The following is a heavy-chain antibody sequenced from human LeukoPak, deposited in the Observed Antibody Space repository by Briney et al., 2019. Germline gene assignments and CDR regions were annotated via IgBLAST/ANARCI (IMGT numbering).Heavy chain of an antibody. Sequence: SETLSLTCAVSGGSITTTNWWSWVRQPPGKGLEWIGEVHLSGATNYNPSLESRVGMSIDKSKNHLSLEVTSVTAADTAIYYCTRESGAFSPFGFWGQGTLLTVSS. CDR1: GGSITTTNW. D-gene: IGHD1-26*01. V-gene: IGHV4-4*02. CDR3: TRESGAFSPFGF. CDR2: VHLSGAT. J-gene: IGHJ4*02.